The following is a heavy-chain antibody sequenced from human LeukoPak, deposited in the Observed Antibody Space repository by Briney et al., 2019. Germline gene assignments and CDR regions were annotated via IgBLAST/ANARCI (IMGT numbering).Heavy chain of an antibody. CDR2: INPNSGGT. CDR1: GYTFIGYY. J-gene: IGHJ3*02. Sequence: ASVKVSCKASGYTFIGYYLHWLRQSPGQGPEWMGWINPNSGGTNYSEKFQGRATMTRDTSISTAYMELSRLRSDDTAVYYCARGSGYDFRAFDIWGQGTMVTVSS. V-gene: IGHV1-2*02. CDR3: ARGSGYDFRAFDI. D-gene: IGHD5-12*01.